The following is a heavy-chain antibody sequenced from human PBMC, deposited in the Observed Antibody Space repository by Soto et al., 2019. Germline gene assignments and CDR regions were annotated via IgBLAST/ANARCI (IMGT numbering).Heavy chain of an antibody. V-gene: IGHV3-23*01. CDR2: ISGSGGST. J-gene: IGHJ4*02. Sequence: QLGGSLRLSCAASGFTFSSYAMSWVRQAPGKGLEWVSAISGSGGSTYYADSVKGRFTICRDNSKNTLYLQMNSLRAEDTAVYYCAKWAASPGVWYSSGWYYFDYWGQGPLVTVYS. CDR3: AKWAASPGVWYSSGWYYFDY. CDR1: GFTFSSYA. D-gene: IGHD6-19*01.